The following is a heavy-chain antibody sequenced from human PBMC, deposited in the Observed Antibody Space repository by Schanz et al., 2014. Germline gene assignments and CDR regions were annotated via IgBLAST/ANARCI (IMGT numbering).Heavy chain of an antibody. CDR3: ARGRVLES. D-gene: IGHD1-1*01. CDR2: IGTSGGT. V-gene: IGHV3-48*04. J-gene: IGHJ5*02. Sequence: EVQLLESGGGLVQPGGSLRLSCAASGFTFSSYSMNWVRQAPGKGLEWVSTIGTSGGTNYAESVKGLLTISRDDAKNSLFLQMNSLRPEDTAVYYCARGRVLESWGQGTLVTVSS. CDR1: GFTFSSYS.